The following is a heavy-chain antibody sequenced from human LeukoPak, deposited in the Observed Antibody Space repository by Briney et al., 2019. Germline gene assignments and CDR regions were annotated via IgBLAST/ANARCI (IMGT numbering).Heavy chain of an antibody. Sequence: SETLSLTSTVSGGSISIGGYYWRWSRQHPGRGLEWIWYICYSGSTYYNPSLNSRVHISVETSETQFSLHLSSVTAADTAVYYCARLVSAYYYGFDFWGQGILVTVPS. CDR3: ARLVSAYYYGFDF. CDR2: ICYSGST. D-gene: IGHD3-22*01. CDR1: GGSISIGGYY. V-gene: IGHV4-31*03. J-gene: IGHJ4*02.